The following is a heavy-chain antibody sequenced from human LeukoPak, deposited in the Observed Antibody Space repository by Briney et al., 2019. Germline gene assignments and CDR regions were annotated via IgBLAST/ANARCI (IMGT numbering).Heavy chain of an antibody. J-gene: IGHJ1*01. D-gene: IGHD1-1*01. V-gene: IGHV3-21*01. CDR2: ISRSSRHV. CDR3: VRHLMGSGSTTAYLPH. CDR1: GFTFSDYS. Sequence: GGSLRLSCAASGFTFSDYSMNWVRQAPGKGLEWVSSISRSSRHVYYAGSVKGRFTISRDNAKNSLYLQINSLRAEDLPVYSCVRHLMGSGSTTAYLPHWGQGTLVTVSS.